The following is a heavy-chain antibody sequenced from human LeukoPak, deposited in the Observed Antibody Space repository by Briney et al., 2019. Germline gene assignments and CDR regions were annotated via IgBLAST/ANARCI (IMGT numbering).Heavy chain of an antibody. CDR2: ISSSGGST. CDR1: GFTFSSYA. Sequence: GGSLRLSCAASGFTFSSYAMSLVRQAPGKGLEWVSAISSSGGSTYYPGSVKGRFTISRDSSMHTLYLQMNSLRAEDTAVYYCARSNYGLDYLDYWGQGTLVTVSA. CDR3: ARSNYGLDYLDY. V-gene: IGHV3-23*01. J-gene: IGHJ4*02. D-gene: IGHD4-11*01.